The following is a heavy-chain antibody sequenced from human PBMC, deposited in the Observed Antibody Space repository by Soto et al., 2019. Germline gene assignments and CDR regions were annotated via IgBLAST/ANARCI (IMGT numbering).Heavy chain of an antibody. Sequence: EVRLLESGGGSVQPGKSLRLSCAASGFTFSSYAMSWVRQAPGKGLEWVSVISGSGGSTYYADSVKGRFTISRDNSKNTLYLQMNNLRAEDTAVYYCAKGLPERRSAYYRYNWFDPWGQGTLVTVSS. CDR1: GFTFSSYA. CDR3: AKGLPERRSAYYRYNWFDP. J-gene: IGHJ5*02. V-gene: IGHV3-23*01. CDR2: ISGSGGST. D-gene: IGHD3-3*01.